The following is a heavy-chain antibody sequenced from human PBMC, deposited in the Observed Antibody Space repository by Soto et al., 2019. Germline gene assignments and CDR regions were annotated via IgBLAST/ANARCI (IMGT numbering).Heavy chain of an antibody. Sequence: SETLSLTCTVSGGSISSSYWSWIRQAPGKGLEWIGYVYSSGGTNYNPSIKSRVIISIDTSKNQFSLKIISVTAADTAVYYCARDSPGHIVVVPALPYGYWFDPWGQGTLVTVSS. D-gene: IGHD2-2*01. V-gene: IGHV4-59*01. CDR3: ARDSPGHIVVVPALPYGYWFDP. CDR2: VYSSGGT. CDR1: GGSISSSY. J-gene: IGHJ5*02.